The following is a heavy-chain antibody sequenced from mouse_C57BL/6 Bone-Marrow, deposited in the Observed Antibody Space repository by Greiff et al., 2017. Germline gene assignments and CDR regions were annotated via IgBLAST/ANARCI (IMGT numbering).Heavy chain of an antibody. J-gene: IGHJ3*01. CDR1: GFNIKDYY. CDR3: APYYYGSSYRFAY. CDR2: IDPEDGET. V-gene: IGHV14-2*01. Sequence: EVHLVESGAELVKPGASVKLSCTASGFNIKDYYMHWVKQRTEQGLEWIGRIDPEDGETKYAPKFQGKATITADTSSNTAYLQLSSLTSEDTAVYYCAPYYYGSSYRFAYWGQGTLVTVSA. D-gene: IGHD1-1*01.